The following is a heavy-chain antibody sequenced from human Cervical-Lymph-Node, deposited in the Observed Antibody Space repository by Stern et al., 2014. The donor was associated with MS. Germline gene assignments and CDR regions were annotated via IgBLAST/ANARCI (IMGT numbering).Heavy chain of an antibody. D-gene: IGHD1-1*01. V-gene: IGHV4-34*01. CDR1: GASFSDNY. J-gene: IGHJ3*01. CDR3: ARERKVERSARLLVSFDV. Sequence: QVQLQQWGAGLLRPSETLSLTCAVPGASFSDNYWSWIRQTPGKGLEWIGEINSSGGTHYNPSLLTRATLSSAPSSTQFSLKLSSLTAADTAMYYFARERKVERSARLLVSFDVWGQGTLVTVSS. CDR2: INSSGGT.